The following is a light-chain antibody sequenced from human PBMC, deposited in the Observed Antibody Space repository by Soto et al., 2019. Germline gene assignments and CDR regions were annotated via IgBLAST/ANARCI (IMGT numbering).Light chain of an antibody. CDR1: QSISSNY. J-gene: IGKJ1*01. V-gene: IGKV3-20*01. CDR2: GAS. Sequence: EIVLTQSPGTLSLSPGERATLSCRASQSISSNYLAWYQQKPGQAPRLLIYGASSRATGIPDRFSGSGSGTDSTLTISRLEPEDSAIYYCQQYGSWTFGQGTKVEIK. CDR3: QQYGSWT.